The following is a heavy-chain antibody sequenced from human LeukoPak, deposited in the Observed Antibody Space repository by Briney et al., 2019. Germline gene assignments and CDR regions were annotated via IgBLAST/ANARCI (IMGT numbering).Heavy chain of an antibody. J-gene: IGHJ5*02. V-gene: IGHV4-4*07. CDR3: AGGYGSGTYSA. CDR2: TSTTVGT. CDR1: GGSISSYY. D-gene: IGHD3-10*01. Sequence: SETLSLTCTVSGGSISSYYWSWIRQPAGKGLEWLGRTSTTVGTYYSPSLKSRVTMSIDTSKSQFSLRLTSVTAGDTAVYFCAGGYGSGTYSAWGQGTLVTVSS.